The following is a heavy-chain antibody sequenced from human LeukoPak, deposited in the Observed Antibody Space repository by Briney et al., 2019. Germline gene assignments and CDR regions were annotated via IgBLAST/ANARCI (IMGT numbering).Heavy chain of an antibody. CDR2: IIPIFGTA. CDR1: GGTFSSYA. D-gene: IGHD4-17*01. V-gene: IGHV1-69*13. J-gene: IGHJ6*02. Sequence: PSVKVSCKASGGTFSSYAISWVRQAPGQGLEWMGGIIPIFGTANYAQKFQGRVTSTEDESTSTAYMELSSLRSEDTAVYYCARGYGDFYYYGMDVWGQGTTVTVSS. CDR3: ARGYGDFYYYGMDV.